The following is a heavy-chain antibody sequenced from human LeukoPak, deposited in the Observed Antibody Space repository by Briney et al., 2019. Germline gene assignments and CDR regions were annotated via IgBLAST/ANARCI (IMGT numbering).Heavy chain of an antibody. J-gene: IGHJ4*02. V-gene: IGHV1-18*01. CDR1: GYTFTSYS. CDR3: ARAYYYDSSNIDF. CDR2: IITSNGNS. D-gene: IGHD3-22*01. Sequence: ASVKVSCKASGYTFTSYSIAWVRQAPGQGLEWMGWIITSNGNSSYAERLQGRVAMTTDTSTSTVYLELRSLRADDTAVYYCARAYYYDSSNIDFWGQGTLVTVPS.